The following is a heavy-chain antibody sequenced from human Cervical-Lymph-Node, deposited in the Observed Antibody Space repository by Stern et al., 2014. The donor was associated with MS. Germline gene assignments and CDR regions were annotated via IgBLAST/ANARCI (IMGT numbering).Heavy chain of an antibody. D-gene: IGHD6-13*01. Sequence: VQLVESGAEVKKPGASVKVSCKASGYTFTSYGISWVRQAPGQGLEWMGWISAYNGHTNYAQKLQGRVTMTTDTSTSTAYMELRSLRSDDTAVYYCARDRGFIAAAGTHYYYYYGMDVWGQGTTVTVSS. CDR1: GYTFTSYG. CDR2: ISAYNGHT. CDR3: ARDRGFIAAAGTHYYYYYGMDV. J-gene: IGHJ6*02. V-gene: IGHV1-18*01.